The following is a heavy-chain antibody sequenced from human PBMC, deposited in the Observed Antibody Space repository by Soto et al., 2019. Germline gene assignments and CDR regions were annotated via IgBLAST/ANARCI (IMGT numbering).Heavy chain of an antibody. CDR1: GGTFSNYA. CDR3: ARVEAVAGLYNYHGLDV. Sequence: QVQLMQSGAEVKKPESSVKVSCKVSGGTFSNYAIDWVRLAPGHGLEWMGGIVPIFGTTYYTQKLQDRAKVIADESKTSAYLEMSSLRSEDTAIYYCARVEAVAGLYNYHGLDVWGQGTAVTVSS. V-gene: IGHV1-69*12. J-gene: IGHJ6*02. CDR2: IVPIFGTT. D-gene: IGHD6-19*01.